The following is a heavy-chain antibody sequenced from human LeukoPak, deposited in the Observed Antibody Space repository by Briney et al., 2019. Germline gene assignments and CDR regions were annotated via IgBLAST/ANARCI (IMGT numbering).Heavy chain of an antibody. CDR1: GYTFTSYG. CDR3: ATSLGYCSSTSCSPNWFDP. V-gene: IGHV1-18*01. CDR2: ISAYNGNT. J-gene: IGHJ5*02. Sequence: ASVNVSCKASGYTFTSYGISWVRQAPGQGLEWMGWISAYNGNTNYAQKLQGRVTMTTDTSTSTAYMELRSLRSDDTAVYYCATSLGYCSSTSCSPNWFDPWGQGTLVTVSS. D-gene: IGHD2-2*01.